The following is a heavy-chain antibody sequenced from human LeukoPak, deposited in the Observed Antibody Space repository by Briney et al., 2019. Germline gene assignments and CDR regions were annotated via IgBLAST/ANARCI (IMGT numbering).Heavy chain of an antibody. V-gene: IGHV4-39*01. Sequence: SETLSLTCTVSGGSISSSSYYWGWIRQPPGKGLEWIGSIYYSGSTYYNPSLKSRVTISVDTSKNQFSLKLSSVTAADTAVYYCARPLSGWYNWFDPCGQGTLVTVSS. CDR3: ARPLSGWYNWFDP. CDR1: GGSISSSSYY. CDR2: IYYSGST. J-gene: IGHJ5*02. D-gene: IGHD6-19*01.